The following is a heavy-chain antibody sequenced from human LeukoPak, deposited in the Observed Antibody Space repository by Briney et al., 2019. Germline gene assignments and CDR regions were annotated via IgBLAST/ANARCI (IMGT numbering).Heavy chain of an antibody. D-gene: IGHD3-22*01. CDR3: AKDYYDSSGYYSLNFDY. J-gene: IGHJ4*02. CDR2: IKPDESER. V-gene: IGHV3-7*04. CDR1: GFTFNSHC. Sequence: GGSLRLSCAASGFTFNSHCMSWVRQAPGKGLEWGANIKPDESERHYVDSVKGRFTISRDNAKNSLYLQMSSLRAEDTAIYYCAKDYYDSSGYYSLNFDYWGQGTLVTVSS.